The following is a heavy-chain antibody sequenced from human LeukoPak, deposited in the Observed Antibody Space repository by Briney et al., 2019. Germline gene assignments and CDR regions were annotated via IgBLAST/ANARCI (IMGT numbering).Heavy chain of an antibody. D-gene: IGHD3-22*01. CDR1: GFAFSRFA. J-gene: IGHJ4*02. CDR2: ISGNGHQT. Sequence: GGSLRLSCSASGFAFSRFAMTWVRHLPGKGLDWVSTISGNGHQTYYGDSVKGRFSVSRDNPKNILYLQMDSLRADDSALYYCAKDANYYDSSGFFIPFDYWGQGTLVTVSS. CDR3: AKDANYYDSSGFFIPFDY. V-gene: IGHV3-23*01.